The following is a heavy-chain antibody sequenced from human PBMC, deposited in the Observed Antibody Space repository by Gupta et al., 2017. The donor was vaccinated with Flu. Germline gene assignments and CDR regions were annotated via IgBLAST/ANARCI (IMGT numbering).Heavy chain of an antibody. V-gene: IGHV3-23*01. CDR3: AKGDRGSGWAY. J-gene: IGHJ4*02. CDR2: ISGSGGTT. Sequence: SLVRQAPGKGLEWVSAISGSGGTTHYADSVKGRFTISRDNSKNTLYLQMNSLRAEDTAVYYCAKGDRGSGWAYWGQGTLVTVSS. D-gene: IGHD6-19*01.